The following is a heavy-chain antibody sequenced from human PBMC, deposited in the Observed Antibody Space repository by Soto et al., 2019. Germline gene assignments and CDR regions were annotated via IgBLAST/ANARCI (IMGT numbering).Heavy chain of an antibody. CDR2: TRNKANSYTT. Sequence: GGSLRLSCAASGFTFSDHYMDWVRQAPGKGLEWVGRTRNKANSYTTEYAASVKGRFTISRDDSKNSLYLQMNSLKTGDTAVYYCAREGADASSWYYYYYYSMDVWGQGTTVTVSS. J-gene: IGHJ6*02. CDR1: GFTFSDHY. D-gene: IGHD6-13*01. CDR3: AREGADASSWYYYYYYSMDV. V-gene: IGHV3-72*01.